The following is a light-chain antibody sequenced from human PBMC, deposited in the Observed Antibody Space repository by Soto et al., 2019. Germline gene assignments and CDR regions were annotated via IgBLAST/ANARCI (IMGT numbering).Light chain of an antibody. CDR2: GAS. CDR1: QSLSSN. J-gene: IGKJ1*01. CDR3: QQYNNWPRT. V-gene: IGKV3-15*01. Sequence: EIVMTQSPATLSVSPGEXAXLSCRASQSLSSNLAWYQQKPGQAPRLLIYGASTRATGIPARFSGSGSGTEFTLTISSLQSEDFAVYYCQQYNNWPRTFGQGTKVDIK.